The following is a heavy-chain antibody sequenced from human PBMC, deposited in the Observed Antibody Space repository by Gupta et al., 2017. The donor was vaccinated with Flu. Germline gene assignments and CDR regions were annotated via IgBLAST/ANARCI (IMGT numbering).Heavy chain of an antibody. J-gene: IGHJ4*02. Sequence: EVQLLESGGGLVQPGGSLRLSCAASGFSISNYAMRWVRQAPGKGLEWVSGFSGSGGQTYYADSVKGRFTISRDNSKNTLNLQMNSLRAEDSAVYYCAKDIRPDVGGTGIFDSWGQGTLVTVSS. CDR1: GFSISNYA. CDR3: AKDIRPDVGGTGIFDS. CDR2: FSGSGGQT. V-gene: IGHV3-23*01. D-gene: IGHD1-1*01.